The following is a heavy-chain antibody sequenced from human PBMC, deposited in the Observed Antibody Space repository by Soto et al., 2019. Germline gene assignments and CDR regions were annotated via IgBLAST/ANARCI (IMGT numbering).Heavy chain of an antibody. Sequence: QVHLVESGAEVKKPGASVKVACKTSGYTFTTYGISWVRQAPGQGLEWMGWISDYNGNTNYAQKLQGRVTMTTDTSTSTAYMELRCLRSDATAVYYYAKHLYSYGYYAMDVWGQGTTVTVSS. D-gene: IGHD5-18*01. CDR2: ISDYNGNT. V-gene: IGHV1-18*04. J-gene: IGHJ6*02. CDR1: GYTFTTYG. CDR3: AKHLYSYGYYAMDV.